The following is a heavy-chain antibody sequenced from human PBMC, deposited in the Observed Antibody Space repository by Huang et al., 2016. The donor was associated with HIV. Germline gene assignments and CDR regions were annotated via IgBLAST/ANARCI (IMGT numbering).Heavy chain of an antibody. CDR2: INPDVDSK. Sequence: QVQLVQSGAEVKKPGASVKVSCKTSGYTFTSYSIHWVRQAPGQGLEWMGIINPDVDSKSYAPKFQGRVTMTRDTSTSTVYMELSSLRSEDTAMYYCAREGQGYAMDVWGQGTTVTVSS. V-gene: IGHV1-46*01. CDR3: AREGQGYAMDV. CDR1: GYTFTSYS. J-gene: IGHJ6*02.